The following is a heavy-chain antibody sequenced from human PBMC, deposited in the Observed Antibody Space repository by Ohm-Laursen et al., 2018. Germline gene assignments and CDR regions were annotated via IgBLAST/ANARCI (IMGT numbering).Heavy chain of an antibody. CDR1: GFTFSSYA. V-gene: IGHV3-21*01. CDR2: ISSSSSYI. CDR3: ARLSSDWERGDAFDI. D-gene: IGHD3/OR15-3a*01. J-gene: IGHJ3*02. Sequence: SLRLSCAASGFTFSSYAMSWVRQAPGKGLEWVSSISSSSSYIYYADSVKGRFTISRDNAKNSLYLQMNSLRAEDTAVYYCARLSSDWERGDAFDIWGQGTMVTVSS.